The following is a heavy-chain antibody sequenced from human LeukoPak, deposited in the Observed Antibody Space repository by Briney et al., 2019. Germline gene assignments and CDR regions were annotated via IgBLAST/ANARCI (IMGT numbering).Heavy chain of an antibody. CDR2: IYYTGST. CDR3: ARLGEYSYKD. J-gene: IGHJ4*02. V-gene: IGHV4-59*01. CDR1: GGSISSYY. D-gene: IGHD5-18*01. Sequence: PSETLSLTCTVSGGSISSYYWSWIRQPPGKGLEWIGYIYYTGSTNYNPSLKSRVTISVDTSKNQFSLKLSSVTAADTAVYYCARLGEYSYKDWGQGTLVTVSS.